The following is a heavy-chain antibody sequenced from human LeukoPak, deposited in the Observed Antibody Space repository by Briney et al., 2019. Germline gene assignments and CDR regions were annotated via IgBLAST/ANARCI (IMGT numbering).Heavy chain of an antibody. J-gene: IGHJ4*02. Sequence: GGSLRLSCATSGFTFSSYGMHWVRQAPGKGLEWMAFIRDDGSNKYYAASVKGRFTISRDNAKNSLYLQMNSLRAEDTAVYYCAREVYYDSSGIFDYWGQGTLVTVSS. V-gene: IGHV3-30*02. D-gene: IGHD3-22*01. CDR3: AREVYYDSSGIFDY. CDR1: GFTFSSYG. CDR2: IRDDGSNK.